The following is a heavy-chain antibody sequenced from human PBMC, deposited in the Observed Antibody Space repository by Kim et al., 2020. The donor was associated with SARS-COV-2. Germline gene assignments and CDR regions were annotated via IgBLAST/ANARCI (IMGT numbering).Heavy chain of an antibody. CDR2: ISSSSSTI. CDR1: GFTFSSYS. V-gene: IGHV3-48*02. CDR3: ASTRGYSSGWYEDY. Sequence: GGSLRLSCAASGFTFSSYSMNWVRQAPGKGLEWVSYISSSSSTIYYADSVKGRFTISRDNAKNSLYLQMNSLRDEDTAVYYCASTRGYSSGWYEDYWGQGTLVTVSS. J-gene: IGHJ4*02. D-gene: IGHD6-19*01.